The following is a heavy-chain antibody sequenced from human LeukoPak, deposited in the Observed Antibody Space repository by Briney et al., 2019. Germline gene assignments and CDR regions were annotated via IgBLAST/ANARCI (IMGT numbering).Heavy chain of an antibody. CDR3: ARASEDYYYYYMDV. Sequence: SETLSLTCTVSGGSTSSYFWSWIRQPPGKGLQWIGYIYYSGSTIYNPSLKSRVTISVDTSKNQFSLKLSSVTAADTAVYYCARASEDYYYYYMDVWGKGTTVTISS. CDR1: GGSTSSYF. CDR2: IYYSGST. J-gene: IGHJ6*03. V-gene: IGHV4-59*01. D-gene: IGHD1-14*01.